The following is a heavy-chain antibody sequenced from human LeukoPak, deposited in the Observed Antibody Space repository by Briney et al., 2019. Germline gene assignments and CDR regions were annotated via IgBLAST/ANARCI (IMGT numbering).Heavy chain of an antibody. Sequence: GGSLRLSCAASGFTFSSYGMSWVRQAPEKGLEGVGFITNKAFGGTAEYAASVKGRFTISRDDSRSVTYLQMDNLRTEDTGVYYCTRDEYGVGSNFFDYWGQGTLVTVST. J-gene: IGHJ4*02. CDR1: GFTFSSYG. D-gene: IGHD4-17*01. CDR3: TRDEYGVGSNFFDY. V-gene: IGHV3-49*04. CDR2: ITNKAFGGTA.